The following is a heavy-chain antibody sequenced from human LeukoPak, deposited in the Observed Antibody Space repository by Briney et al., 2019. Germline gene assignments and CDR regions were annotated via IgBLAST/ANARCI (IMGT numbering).Heavy chain of an antibody. Sequence: GGSLRLSCAASGFTFSSYWMHWVRQAPGKGLVWVSRIKSDGSSTSYAGSVKGRFTISRDNAKNTLYLQMNSLRAEDTAVYYCAPFYDSSGYSSYWGQGTLVTVSS. D-gene: IGHD3-22*01. J-gene: IGHJ4*02. CDR3: APFYDSSGYSSY. CDR1: GFTFSSYW. CDR2: IKSDGSST. V-gene: IGHV3-74*01.